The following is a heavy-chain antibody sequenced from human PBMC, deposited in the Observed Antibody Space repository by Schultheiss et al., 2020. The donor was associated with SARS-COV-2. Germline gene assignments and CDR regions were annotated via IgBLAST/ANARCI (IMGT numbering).Heavy chain of an antibody. J-gene: IGHJ6*03. CDR2: IWYDGSNK. V-gene: IGHV3-33*03. D-gene: IGHD2-21*01. CDR1: GFTFSSYG. Sequence: GGSLRLSCAASGFTFSSYGMHWVRQAPGKGLEWVAVIWYDGSNKYYADSVKGRFTISRDNAKNSLYLQMNSLKTEDTAVYYCSRYCGGDCYPDYYYYYMDVWGKGTTVTVSS. CDR3: SRYCGGDCYPDYYYYYMDV.